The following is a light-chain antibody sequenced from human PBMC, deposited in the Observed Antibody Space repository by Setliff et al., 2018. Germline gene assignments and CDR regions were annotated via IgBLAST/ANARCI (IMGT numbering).Light chain of an antibody. CDR1: SSDVGTYNL. CDR2: EVS. J-gene: IGLJ1*01. V-gene: IGLV2-14*02. CDR3: SSYSSSNIPFV. Sequence: QSVLTQPASVSGSPGQSITISCIGTSSDVGTYNLVSWYQHHPGKAPKLIIYEVSKRPSGVSNRFSGSKSGNTASLTISGLQAEDEADYYCSSYSSSNIPFVFGTGTKVTVL.